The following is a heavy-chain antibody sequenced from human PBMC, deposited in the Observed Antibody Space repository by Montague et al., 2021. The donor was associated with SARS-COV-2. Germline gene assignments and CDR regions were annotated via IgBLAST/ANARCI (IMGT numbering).Heavy chain of an antibody. V-gene: IGHV4-59*01. CDR3: AREDRWNWFDP. J-gene: IGHJ5*02. CDR2: IYYRGST. Sequence: SETLSLTCTVPVSWNTSAYRSCTRLPPSHGLESFAYIYYRGSTNYNPSLETRVTISVDPSKNQFSLKMRSVTAADTAVYYCAREDRWNWFDPWGQGTLVIVSS. D-gene: IGHD5-24*01. CDR1: VSWNTSAY.